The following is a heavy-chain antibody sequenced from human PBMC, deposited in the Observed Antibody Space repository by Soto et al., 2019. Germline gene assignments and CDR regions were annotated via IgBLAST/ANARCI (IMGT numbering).Heavy chain of an antibody. CDR1: GFTFSGYA. CDR3: AGLGETAYFDH. CDR2: ISYDGSNK. V-gene: IGHV3-30-3*01. D-gene: IGHD2-21*01. J-gene: IGHJ4*02. Sequence: QVQLVESGGGVVQPGRSLRLSCAASGFTFSGYAMHWVRQAPGKGLEWVAVISYDGSNKYNADSVKGRFTISRDNYKNTLYLQMNSLIAEDTAVYYCAGLGETAYFDHWGQGTLVTVSS.